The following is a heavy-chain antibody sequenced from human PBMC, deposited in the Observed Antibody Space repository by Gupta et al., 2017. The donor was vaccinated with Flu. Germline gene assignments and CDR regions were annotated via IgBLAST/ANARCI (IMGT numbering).Heavy chain of an antibody. V-gene: IGHV3-33*03. J-gene: IGHJ4*02. CDR1: GVAVRNWA. D-gene: IGHD1-26*01. Sequence: QGQLGESGGAVVQAGRCLGHPCAAGGVAVRNWAMHWVRQAPGKGLEWVAVIWADGSVTYYTDSVEGRFTISKDNSKNTLFLQMNSLRVEDTAVYYCVTGYGGTYPEFDYWGQGTLVTVSS. CDR2: IWADGSVT. CDR3: VTGYGGTYPEFDY.